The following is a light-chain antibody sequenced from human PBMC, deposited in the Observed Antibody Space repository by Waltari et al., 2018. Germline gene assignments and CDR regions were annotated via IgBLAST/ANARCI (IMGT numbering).Light chain of an antibody. J-gene: IGKJ2*01. CDR3: HQSSNLPYT. CDR2: YAS. Sequence: EIVLTQSPDFQSVTPKEKVTITCRASQSPTLLIKYASQSFSGVPSRFSGSGSGTDFTLTINSLEAEDAATYYCHQSSNLPYTFGKGTKLEIK. CDR1: Q. V-gene: IGKV6-21*01.